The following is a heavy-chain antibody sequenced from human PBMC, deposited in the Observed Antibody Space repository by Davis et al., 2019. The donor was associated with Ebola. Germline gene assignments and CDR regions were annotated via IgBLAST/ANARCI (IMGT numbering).Heavy chain of an antibody. J-gene: IGHJ4*02. CDR2: INDDGTEK. CDR1: GFTFDKFW. D-gene: IGHD6-19*01. Sequence: GESLKISCAASGFTFDKFWMSWVRQAPGQGLEWVANINDDGTEKYYADSVRGRFTISRDKAKNSLYLQMNSLRVEDTAVYYCATTQWLREFDNWGQGTLVTVSS. V-gene: IGHV3-7*01. CDR3: ATTQWLREFDN.